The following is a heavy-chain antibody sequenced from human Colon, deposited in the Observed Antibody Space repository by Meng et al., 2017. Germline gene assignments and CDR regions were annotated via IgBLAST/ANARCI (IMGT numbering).Heavy chain of an antibody. CDR1: GASVTSGQF. CDR3: AASSGWYRIDS. CDR2: FHYTGPI. J-gene: IGHJ4*02. D-gene: IGHD6-19*01. V-gene: IGHV4-4*02. Sequence: QERLQGGGPGLVMRSVPLPLTCGVSGASVTSGQFWTWVRQPPGKGLEWIGEFHYTGPINYKPSLMSRVTISVDASRNQFSLRLTSVTAADTAVYYCAASSGWYRIDSWGQGTLVTVSS.